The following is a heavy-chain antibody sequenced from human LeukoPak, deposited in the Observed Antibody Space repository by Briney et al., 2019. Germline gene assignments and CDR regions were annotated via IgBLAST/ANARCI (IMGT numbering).Heavy chain of an antibody. Sequence: ASVKVSCKASGGSFSNYIVTWLRLAPGQGLEWMGGIIPIFGTTNYAQKLQGRVTMTTDTSTSTAYMELRSLKSDDTAVYYCASLKNYYDSSGYLVTDAFDIWSQGTMVTVSS. D-gene: IGHD3-22*01. V-gene: IGHV1-69*05. CDR2: IIPIFGTT. CDR3: ASLKNYYDSSGYLVTDAFDI. J-gene: IGHJ3*02. CDR1: GGSFSNYI.